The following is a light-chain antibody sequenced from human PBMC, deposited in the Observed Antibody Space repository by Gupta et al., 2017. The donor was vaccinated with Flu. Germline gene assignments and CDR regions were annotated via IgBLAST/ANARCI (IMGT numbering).Light chain of an antibody. CDR2: WES. J-gene: IGKJ1*01. Sequence: SLGERSTTNCKSSQRVLYGSNNINYLSWYQQKPGQPPQLLIYWESTQESGVPDRFSGSGSGTDFTLPTSSLQAEDVAVYYCQQYYSTPRTFGQGTKVEIK. CDR1: QRVLYGSNNINY. CDR3: QQYYSTPRT. V-gene: IGKV4-1*01.